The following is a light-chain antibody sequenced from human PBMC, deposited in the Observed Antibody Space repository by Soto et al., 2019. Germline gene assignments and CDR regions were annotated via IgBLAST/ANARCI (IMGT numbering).Light chain of an antibody. J-gene: IGLJ2*01. CDR1: SSDVGGYKY. V-gene: IGLV2-11*01. CDR3: CSYAGSYTVL. CDR2: DVS. Sequence: QSALTQPRSVSGSPGQSVTISCTGTSSDVGGYKYVSWYQQHPGKVPNLIIYDVSERPSWAPDRFSGSKSGNTASLSISGLQAEDEADYYCCSYAGSYTVLFGGGTKLTVL.